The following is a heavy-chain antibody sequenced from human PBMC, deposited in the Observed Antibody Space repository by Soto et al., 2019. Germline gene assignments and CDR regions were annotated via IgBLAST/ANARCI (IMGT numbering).Heavy chain of an antibody. CDR2: ISSSSSSI. CDR1: GFIFSTYS. CDR3: ARDRCSGGSCYLYFDY. Sequence: GGSLRLSCATSGFIFSTYSMNWVRQAPGKGLEWVSHISSSSSSIYYADSVKGRFTIFRDNAKNSLYLQMNSLRDEDTAVYYCARDRCSGGSCYLYFDYWGQGTQVTVSS. D-gene: IGHD2-15*01. J-gene: IGHJ4*02. V-gene: IGHV3-48*02.